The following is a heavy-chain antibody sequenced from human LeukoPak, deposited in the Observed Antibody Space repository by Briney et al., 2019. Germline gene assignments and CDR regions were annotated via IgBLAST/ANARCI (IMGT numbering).Heavy chain of an antibody. Sequence: RPLETLSLTCTVSGGSISSYYWSWIRQPPGKGLEWIGYIYYSGSTNYNPSLKSRVTISVDTSKNQFSLKLSSVTAADTAVYYCARYVATAGLYYYGMDVWGQGTTVTVSS. CDR2: IYYSGST. D-gene: IGHD5-18*01. J-gene: IGHJ6*02. CDR1: GGSISSYY. V-gene: IGHV4-59*01. CDR3: ARYVATAGLYYYGMDV.